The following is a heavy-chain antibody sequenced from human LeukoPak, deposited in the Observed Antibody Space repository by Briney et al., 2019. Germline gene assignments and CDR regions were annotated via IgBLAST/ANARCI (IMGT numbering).Heavy chain of an antibody. CDR1: GFTFSSFS. V-gene: IGHV3-21*01. D-gene: IGHD3-9*01. CDR3: ARDQGYDILTGYYSLLPDY. CDR2: ISSSSSYI. Sequence: GGSLRLSCAASGFTFSSFSMNWVRQAPGKGLEWVSSISSSSSYIYYADSVKGRFTISRDNAKNSLYLQMNSLRAEDTAVYYCARDQGYDILTGYYSLLPDYWGQGTLVTVSS. J-gene: IGHJ4*02.